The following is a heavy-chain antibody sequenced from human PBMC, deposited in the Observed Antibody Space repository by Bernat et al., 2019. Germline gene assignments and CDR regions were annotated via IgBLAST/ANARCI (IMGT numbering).Heavy chain of an antibody. D-gene: IGHD3-16*02. CDR2: IKQDGSEK. V-gene: IGHV3-7*03. CDR1: GFTFSSYW. J-gene: IGHJ6*02. CDR3: ARERGDYDYAWGSYRYYGMDV. Sequence: EVQLVESGGGLVQPGGSLRLSCTASGFTFSSYWMSWVRQAPGKGLEWVANIKQDGSEKYYVDSVKGRFTISRDNAKNSLYLQMNSLRAEDTAVYYCARERGDYDYAWGSYRYYGMDVWGQGTTVTVSS.